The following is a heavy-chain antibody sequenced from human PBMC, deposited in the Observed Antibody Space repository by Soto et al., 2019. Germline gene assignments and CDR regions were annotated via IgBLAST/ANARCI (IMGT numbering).Heavy chain of an antibody. Sequence: QVQLQESGPGLVKPSQTLSLTCTVSGGSISSGDYYWSWIRQPPGKGLEWIGYIYYSGSTYYNPSLKRRVTISVDTSKNQFPLKVSSVPAADTAVYYCARTFMVRAYYFDYWGQGTPVTLSS. J-gene: IGHJ4*02. CDR3: ARTFMVRAYYFDY. D-gene: IGHD3-10*01. CDR2: IYYSGST. CDR1: GGSISSGDYY. V-gene: IGHV4-30-4*01.